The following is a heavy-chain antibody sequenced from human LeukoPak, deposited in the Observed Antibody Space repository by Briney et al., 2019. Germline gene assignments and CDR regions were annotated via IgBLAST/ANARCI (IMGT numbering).Heavy chain of an antibody. CDR3: ASHWQWEKYYFDY. Sequence: SVKVSCKASGGTFSSFAISWVRQAPGQGLEWMGRIIPIFGTANYAQKFQGRVTITTDESTSTAYMELSSLRSEDTAVYYCASHWQWEKYYFDYWGQGTLVTVSS. D-gene: IGHD1-26*01. CDR1: GGTFSSFA. CDR2: IIPIFGTA. J-gene: IGHJ4*02. V-gene: IGHV1-69*05.